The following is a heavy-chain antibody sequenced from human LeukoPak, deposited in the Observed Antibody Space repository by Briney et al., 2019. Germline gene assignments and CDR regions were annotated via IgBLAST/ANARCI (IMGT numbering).Heavy chain of an antibody. J-gene: IGHJ3*02. CDR3: ARNQGGPWGPTEVFDI. Sequence: PSETLSLTCTVSGASISSDSWSWIRQPPGKGLEWIGCIYYSGSTNYNPSLKSRVTISVDTSKNQFSLKLSSVTAADTAVYFRARNQGGPWGPTEVFDIWGQGTMVIVSS. CDR2: IYYSGST. V-gene: IGHV4-59*01. D-gene: IGHD3-16*01. CDR1: GASISSDS.